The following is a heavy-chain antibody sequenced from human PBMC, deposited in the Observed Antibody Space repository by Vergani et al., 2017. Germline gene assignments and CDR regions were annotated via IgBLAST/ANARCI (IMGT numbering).Heavy chain of an antibody. CDR3: ATLTPYGDYDY. CDR2: IYYSGST. CDR1: GGSFSGYY. D-gene: IGHD4-17*01. V-gene: IGHV4-34*01. J-gene: IGHJ4*02. Sequence: QVQLQQWGAGLLKPSETLSLTCAVYGGSFSGYYWSWIRQSPGKGLEWIGSIYYSGSTYYHPSLKSRVTISVDASKKQFSLKLSSVTAADTAVYYCATLTPYGDYDYWGQGTLVTVSS.